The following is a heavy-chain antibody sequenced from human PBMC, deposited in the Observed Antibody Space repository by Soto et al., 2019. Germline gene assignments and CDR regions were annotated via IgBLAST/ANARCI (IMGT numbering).Heavy chain of an antibody. CDR1: GGSISSGGYY. V-gene: IGHV4-31*03. CDR3: ARESYYDSSGYYPDYGMDV. J-gene: IGHJ6*02. Sequence: SETLSLTCTVSGGSISSGGYYWSWIRQHPGKGLEWIGYIYYSGSTYYNPSLKSRVTISVDTSKNQFSLKLSSVTAADTAVYYCARESYYDSSGYYPDYGMDVWCQGTTVTVSS. CDR2: IYYSGST. D-gene: IGHD3-22*01.